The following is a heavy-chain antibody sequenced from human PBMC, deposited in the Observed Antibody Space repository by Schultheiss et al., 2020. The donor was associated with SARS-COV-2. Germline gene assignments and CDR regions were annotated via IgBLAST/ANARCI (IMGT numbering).Heavy chain of an antibody. J-gene: IGHJ6*03. Sequence: GESLKISCKASGYTFTSYGISWVRQAPGQGLEWMGWMNPNRGNTGYAQKFQGRVTMTRDTSISTAYMELSRLRSDDTALYYCARATTVIGLYYYYYMDVWGKGTTVTVSS. CDR1: GYTFTSYG. CDR3: ARATTVIGLYYYYYMDV. V-gene: IGHV1-8*02. D-gene: IGHD4-11*01. CDR2: MNPNRGNT.